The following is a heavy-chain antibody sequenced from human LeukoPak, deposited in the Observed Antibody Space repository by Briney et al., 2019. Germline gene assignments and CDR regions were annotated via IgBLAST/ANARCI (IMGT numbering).Heavy chain of an antibody. Sequence: GGSLRLSCAASGFTFNIHGMNWVRQAPGKGLEWVSYISSGSTIYYADSVKGRFTISRDNAKDSLYLQMNSLRAEDTAVYYCVREAAATLFDYWGQGTLVTVSS. CDR2: ISSGSTI. J-gene: IGHJ4*02. V-gene: IGHV3-48*04. D-gene: IGHD1-26*01. CDR3: VREAAATLFDY. CDR1: GFTFNIHG.